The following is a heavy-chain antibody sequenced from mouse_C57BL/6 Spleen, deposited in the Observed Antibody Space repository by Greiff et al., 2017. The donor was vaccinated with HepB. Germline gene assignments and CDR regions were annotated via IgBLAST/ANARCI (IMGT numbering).Heavy chain of an antibody. CDR1: GFTFSSYA. D-gene: IGHD1-1*01. Sequence: EVNLVESGGGLVKPGGSLKLSCAASGFTFSSYAMSWVRQTPEKRLEWVATISDGGSYTYYPDNVKGRFTISRDNAKNNLYLQMSHLKSEDTAMYYCARDIYYGSRDYFDYWGQGTTLTVSS. J-gene: IGHJ2*01. V-gene: IGHV5-4*01. CDR2: ISDGGSYT. CDR3: ARDIYYGSRDYFDY.